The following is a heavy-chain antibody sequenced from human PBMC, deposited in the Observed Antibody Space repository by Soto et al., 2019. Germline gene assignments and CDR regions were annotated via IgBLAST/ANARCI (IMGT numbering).Heavy chain of an antibody. CDR3: ATGTRDGSNYWYFDL. J-gene: IGHJ2*01. CDR1: GGTFGKLA. Sequence: QVQLEQSGAELKMPGSSVKVSCRASGGTFGKLAISWVRQAPGQGPEWVAGIIPIYGTSNAADDFRGRITLNADESTATAYRELSSLKSEDTAVYYCATGTRDGSNYWYFDLWGRGTHVTVSS. CDR2: IIPIYGTS. V-gene: IGHV1-69*01. D-gene: IGHD1-7*01.